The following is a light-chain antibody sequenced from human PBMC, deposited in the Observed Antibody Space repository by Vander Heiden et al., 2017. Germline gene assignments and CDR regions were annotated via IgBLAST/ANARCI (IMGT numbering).Light chain of an antibody. CDR2: GAS. CDR3: QQYGISPQT. J-gene: IGKJ1*01. Sequence: ESVLTQSPGTLSLSPGERATLSCRASQSVSSNYLAWYQQKPGQAPRLLIYGASSRATGIPDRFSGSGPGTDFTLTISRLEPEDFAVYYCQQYGISPQTFGQGTKVEIK. V-gene: IGKV3-20*01. CDR1: QSVSSNY.